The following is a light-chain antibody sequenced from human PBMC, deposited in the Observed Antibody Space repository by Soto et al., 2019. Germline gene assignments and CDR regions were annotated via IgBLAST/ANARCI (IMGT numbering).Light chain of an antibody. CDR2: DAS. Sequence: EIVLTQSPATLSLSPGERATLSCRASQSVSSYLAWYQQKPGQAPRLLIYDASNRATGIPARFSGSGSGTDFTLTISSLEPEDFAVYYCQQQARPITFGQGTRLEIK. CDR1: QSVSSY. V-gene: IGKV3-11*01. CDR3: QQQARPIT. J-gene: IGKJ5*01.